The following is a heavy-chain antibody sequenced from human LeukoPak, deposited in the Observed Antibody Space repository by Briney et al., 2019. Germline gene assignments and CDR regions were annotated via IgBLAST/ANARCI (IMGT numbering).Heavy chain of an antibody. Sequence: GGSLRLSCAASEFTFSDYYMDWVRQAPGKGLEWVGRTRNKANSDTTEYVASVKGRFTISRDDSKNSLYLQMHSLKTEDTAVYYCARGPTPNTYYDFWSGYYYYHYYYMDVWGKGTTVTVSS. CDR3: ARGPTPNTYYDFWSGYYYYHYYYMDV. CDR2: TRNKANSDTT. J-gene: IGHJ6*03. CDR1: EFTFSDYY. D-gene: IGHD3-3*01. V-gene: IGHV3-72*01.